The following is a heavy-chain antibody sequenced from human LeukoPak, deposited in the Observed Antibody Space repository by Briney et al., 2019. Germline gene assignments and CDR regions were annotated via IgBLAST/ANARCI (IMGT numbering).Heavy chain of an antibody. CDR1: GFTFSSYA. CDR3: ARERMVRGVPELQFYY. V-gene: IGHV3-23*01. D-gene: IGHD3-10*01. Sequence: LPGGSLRLSCAASGFTFSSYAVSWVRQAPGKGLEWVSAISGSGGVTDYADSVKGRFTISRDNSKNSLYLQMNSLRAEDTAVYYCARERMVRGVPELQFYYWGQGTLVTVSS. CDR2: ISGSGGVT. J-gene: IGHJ4*02.